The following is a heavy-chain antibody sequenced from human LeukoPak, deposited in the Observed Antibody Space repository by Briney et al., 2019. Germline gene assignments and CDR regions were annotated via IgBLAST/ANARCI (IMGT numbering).Heavy chain of an antibody. J-gene: IGHJ4*02. D-gene: IGHD3-16*01. Sequence: GGSLRLSCAASGFTFSSYAMSLVRRAPGKGLEWVSAISGSGGSTYYADSVKGRFTISRDNSKNTLYLQMNSLRAEDTAVYYCAKYEAVSDYFDYWGQGTLVTVSS. CDR1: GFTFSSYA. CDR3: AKYEAVSDYFDY. V-gene: IGHV3-23*01. CDR2: ISGSGGST.